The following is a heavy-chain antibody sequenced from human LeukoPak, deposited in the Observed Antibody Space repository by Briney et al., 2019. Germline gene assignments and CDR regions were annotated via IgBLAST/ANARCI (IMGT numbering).Heavy chain of an antibody. CDR2: VSSDGTT. D-gene: IGHD2-15*01. V-gene: IGHV4-59*08. CDR3: ARLDCLVEGCYNH. J-gene: IGHJ4*02. Sequence: SETLSLTCSVSGDSVTSSYWNWIRQPPGKGLEWIGYVSSDGTTNYTPSLRSRLIMSVDTAKNDISLILTSVTAADTAIYYCARLDCLVEGCYNHWGWGTLVAASS. CDR1: GDSVTSSY.